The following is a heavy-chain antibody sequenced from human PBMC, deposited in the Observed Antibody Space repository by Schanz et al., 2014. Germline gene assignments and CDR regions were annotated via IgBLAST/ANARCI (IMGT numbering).Heavy chain of an antibody. J-gene: IGHJ4*02. CDR1: GFSFSGYG. CDR3: AKYGGELGVSFEY. Sequence: QVQLVESGGGVAQPGGSLRLSCAASGFSFSGYGMHWVRQAPGKGLEWVAYIRFDASAKYYADSVKGRFTISRDNSKNTLYLQMNSLRPEDTAVYYCAKYGGELGVSFEYWGQGTLVTVSS. CDR2: IRFDASAK. V-gene: IGHV3-30*02. D-gene: IGHD7-27*01.